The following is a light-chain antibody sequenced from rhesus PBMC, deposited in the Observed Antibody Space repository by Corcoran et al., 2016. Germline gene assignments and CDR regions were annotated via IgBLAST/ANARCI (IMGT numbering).Light chain of an antibody. CDR2: EVS. CDR1: SNDVGYYDY. J-gene: IGLJ1*01. Sequence: QAALTQPPSVSGSPGQSVTISCTGTSNDVGYYDYVSWYQQHPGTAPKLMIYEVSKRPSGVSDRFSGSKSGNTASLTISGLQAEDEADYYCSSYAGSNILIFGPGTRLTVL. V-gene: IGLV2-23*01. CDR3: SSYAGSNILI.